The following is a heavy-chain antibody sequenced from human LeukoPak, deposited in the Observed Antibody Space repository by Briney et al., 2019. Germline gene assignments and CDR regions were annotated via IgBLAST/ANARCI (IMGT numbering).Heavy chain of an antibody. CDR1: GYTLTELS. V-gene: IGHV1-24*01. D-gene: IGHD3-10*01. Sequence: ASVKVSCKVSGYTLTELSMHWVRQAPGKGLEWMGGFDPEDGETIYAQKFQGRVTMTEDTSTDTAYMELSSLRSEDTAVYYCATDRDGGYYGSGSYTYWGQGTLVTVSS. J-gene: IGHJ4*02. CDR2: FDPEDGET. CDR3: ATDRDGGYYGSGSYTY.